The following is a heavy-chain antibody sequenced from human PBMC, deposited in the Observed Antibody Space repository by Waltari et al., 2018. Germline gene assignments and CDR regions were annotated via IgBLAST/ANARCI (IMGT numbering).Heavy chain of an antibody. J-gene: IGHJ3*02. CDR1: GGSFSTYA. D-gene: IGHD6-13*01. Sequence: QVQLVQSGAEVKKPGSSVKVSCKASGGSFSTYAITWVRQAPGQGLEWMGGIIPMFETANYAQKFQERVTITTDGSMTTAYMELSSLTSEDTAVYYCARGGLYGRQLLESAFEIWGQGTKVTVAS. CDR2: IIPMFETA. CDR3: ARGGLYGRQLLESAFEI. V-gene: IGHV1-69*05.